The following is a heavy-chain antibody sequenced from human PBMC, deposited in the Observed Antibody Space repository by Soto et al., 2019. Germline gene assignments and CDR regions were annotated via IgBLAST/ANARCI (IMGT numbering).Heavy chain of an antibody. CDR2: ISAYNGNT. J-gene: IGHJ3*02. CDR1: GYTFTSYG. CDR3: ATGSSSWLNDAFDI. Sequence: ASVKVSCKASGYTFTSYGISWVRQAPGQGLEWMGWISAYNGNTNYAQKFQGRVTMTEDTSTDTAYMELSSLRSEDTAVYYCATGSSSWLNDAFDIWGQGTMVTVSS. V-gene: IGHV1-18*01. D-gene: IGHD6-13*01.